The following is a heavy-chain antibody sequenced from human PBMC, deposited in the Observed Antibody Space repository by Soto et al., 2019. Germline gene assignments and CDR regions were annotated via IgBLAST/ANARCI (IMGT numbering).Heavy chain of an antibody. J-gene: IGHJ6*02. CDR3: ARGDREDTAVVIGVRPGEYGVDV. Sequence: QVQLVESGGGVVQPGRSLRLSCAASGFTFSNYAMHWVRQAPGKRLECVAVISYNGGNRYYRDYVKGRFTISRDNSKNTAHLHIDSLRYEDAAVYYCARGDREDTAVVIGVRPGEYGVDVWGQGTTVTVSS. CDR1: GFTFSNYA. CDR2: ISYNGGNR. D-gene: IGHD2-15*01. V-gene: IGHV3-30*04.